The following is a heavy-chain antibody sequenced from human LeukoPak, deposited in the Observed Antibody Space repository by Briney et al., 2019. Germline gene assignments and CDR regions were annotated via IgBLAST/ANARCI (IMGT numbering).Heavy chain of an antibody. V-gene: IGHV3-21*01. CDR1: GFTFSSYS. Sequence: GGSLRLSCVASGFTFSSYSMNWVRQAPGKGLEWVSSFTSRSGTIYYADSVKGRFTISRDNAKNSLFLQMSSLRAEDTAVYYCAKEARYYGSGSYPISLDYWGQGTLVTVSS. J-gene: IGHJ4*02. D-gene: IGHD3-10*01. CDR3: AKEARYYGSGSYPISLDY. CDR2: FTSRSGTI.